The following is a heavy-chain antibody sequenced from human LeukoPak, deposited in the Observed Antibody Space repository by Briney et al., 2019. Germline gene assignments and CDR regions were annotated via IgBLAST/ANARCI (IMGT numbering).Heavy chain of an antibody. V-gene: IGHV4-59*01. Sequence: ASETLSLTCTVSGGSITSYYWSWIRQPPGKGLECIGYIFYSESANYNPSLKSRVTISVDTSKNQFSLKLSSVTAADTAVYYCARDPRPPYGSGSYYRQWGQGTLVTVSS. CDR2: IFYSESA. CDR1: GGSITSYY. J-gene: IGHJ4*02. CDR3: ARDPRPPYGSGSYYRQ. D-gene: IGHD3-10*01.